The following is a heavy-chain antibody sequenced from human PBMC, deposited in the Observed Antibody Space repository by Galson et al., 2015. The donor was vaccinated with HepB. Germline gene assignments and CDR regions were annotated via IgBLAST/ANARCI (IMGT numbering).Heavy chain of an antibody. CDR3: ARGILWPPDYFDY. Sequence: SLRLSCAASGFTFSSYAMHWVRQAPGKGLEWVAVISYDGSNKYYADSVKGRFTISRDNSKNTLYLQMNSLRAEDTAVYYCARGILWPPDYFDYWGQGTLVTVSS. D-gene: IGHD5-12*01. CDR1: GFTFSSYA. V-gene: IGHV3-30*04. CDR2: ISYDGSNK. J-gene: IGHJ4*02.